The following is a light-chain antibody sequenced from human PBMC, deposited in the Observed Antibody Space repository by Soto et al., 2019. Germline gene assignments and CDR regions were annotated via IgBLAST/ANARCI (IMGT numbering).Light chain of an antibody. V-gene: IGLV2-14*01. J-gene: IGLJ1*01. Sequence: QSVLTQPASVSGSPGQSITISFTGTNSDVGGYNYVSWHQQHPGKAPKLTIYDVSSRPSGVSNRFSASKSGNTASLTISGLQAEDEADYYCTSYTSSGTYVFGIGTKVTVL. CDR2: DVS. CDR1: NSDVGGYNY. CDR3: TSYTSSGTYV.